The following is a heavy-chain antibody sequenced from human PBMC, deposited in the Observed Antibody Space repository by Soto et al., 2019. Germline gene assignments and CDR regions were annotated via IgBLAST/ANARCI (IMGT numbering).Heavy chain of an antibody. CDR3: AINKPGYCSSTSCYDFDY. D-gene: IGHD2-2*01. J-gene: IGHJ4*02. CDR2: IIPIFGTA. CDR1: GGTFSSYA. V-gene: IGHV1-69*06. Sequence: SVKVSCKASGGTFSSYAISWVRQAPGQGLEWMGGIIPIFGTANYAQKVQGRVTITADKSTSTAYMELSSLRSEDTAVYYCAINKPGYCSSTSCYDFDYWGQGTLVTV.